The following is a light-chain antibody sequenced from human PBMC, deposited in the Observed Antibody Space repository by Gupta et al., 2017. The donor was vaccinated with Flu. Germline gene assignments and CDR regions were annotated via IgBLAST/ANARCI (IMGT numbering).Light chain of an antibody. CDR1: SSDVGYSDY. CDR2: EVT. J-gene: IGLJ3*02. CDR3: SSYTSSTIRL. V-gene: IGLV2-14*01. Sequence: ITISCTGTSSDVGYSDYVSWYQQHPGKAPKLMIYEVTNRPSGVSNRFSGSKFGNTASLTISGLQTEDEADYYCSSYTSSTIRLFGGGTKLTVL.